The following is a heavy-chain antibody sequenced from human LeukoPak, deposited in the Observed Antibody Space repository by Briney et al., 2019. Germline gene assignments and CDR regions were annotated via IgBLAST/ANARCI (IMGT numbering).Heavy chain of an antibody. D-gene: IGHD6-13*01. Sequence: ASVKVSCKASGYTFNSYYMHWVRQAPGQGLEWMGIINPSDDSTSYAQKLQGRITMTRDTSTVYMELSSLRSEDTAVYYCAREGVAGTGLDYWGQGTLVTVSS. J-gene: IGHJ4*02. CDR2: INPSDDST. V-gene: IGHV1-46*02. CDR1: GYTFNSYY. CDR3: AREGVAGTGLDY.